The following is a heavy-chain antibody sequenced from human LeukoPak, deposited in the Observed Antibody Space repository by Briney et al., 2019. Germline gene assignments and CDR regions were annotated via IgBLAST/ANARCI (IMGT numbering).Heavy chain of an antibody. Sequence: ASVKVSCKASGYTFTRCGISWVRQAPGQGLEWMGWISVYNGNTNYTQKVQGRVTMTTETSTSTAYMELRSLRSDDTAVYYCARDYSRGDPDYWGQGTLVTVSS. V-gene: IGHV1-18*01. J-gene: IGHJ4*02. CDR3: ARDYSRGDPDY. CDR2: ISVYNGNT. D-gene: IGHD6-19*01. CDR1: GYTFTRCG.